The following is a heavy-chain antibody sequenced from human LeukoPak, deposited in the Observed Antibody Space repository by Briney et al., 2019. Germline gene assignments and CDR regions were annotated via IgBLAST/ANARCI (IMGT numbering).Heavy chain of an antibody. J-gene: IGHJ4*02. CDR2: ISSSSSYI. D-gene: IGHD6-19*01. V-gene: IGHV3-21*01. Sequence: GGSLRLSCAASGFTFSSYSMNWVREAPGKGLEWVSSISSSSSYIYYADSVKGRFTISRDNAKNSLYLQMNSLRAEDTAVYYCARDLAVAGISHYWGQGTLLTVSS. CDR3: ARDLAVAGISHY. CDR1: GFTFSSYS.